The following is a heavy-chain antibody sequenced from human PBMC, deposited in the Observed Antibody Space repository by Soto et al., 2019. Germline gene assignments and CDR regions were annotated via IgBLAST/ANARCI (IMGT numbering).Heavy chain of an antibody. Sequence: PGGSLRLSCAASGFTFSSYGMHWVRQAPGKGLEWVAVISYDGSNKYYADSVKGRFTISRDNSKNTLYLQMNSLRAEDTAVYYCAKPPRAVTEYFYYWGQGTLVTVSS. D-gene: IGHD2-21*02. J-gene: IGHJ4*02. CDR2: ISYDGSNK. CDR1: GFTFSSYG. V-gene: IGHV3-30*18. CDR3: AKPPRAVTEYFYY.